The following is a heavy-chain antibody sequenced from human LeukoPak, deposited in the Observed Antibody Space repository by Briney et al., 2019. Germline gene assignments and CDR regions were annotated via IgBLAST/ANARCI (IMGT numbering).Heavy chain of an antibody. CDR3: ARGTYYYDSSGHLDY. D-gene: IGHD3-22*01. CDR2: INAGNGNT. Sequence: GASVTVSCKASGYTFTSYAMHWVRQAPGQRLEWMGWINAGNGNTKYSQKFQGRVTITRDTSASTAYMELSSLRSEDTAVYYCARGTYYYDSSGHLDYWGQGTLVTVSS. CDR1: GYTFTSYA. J-gene: IGHJ4*02. V-gene: IGHV1-3*01.